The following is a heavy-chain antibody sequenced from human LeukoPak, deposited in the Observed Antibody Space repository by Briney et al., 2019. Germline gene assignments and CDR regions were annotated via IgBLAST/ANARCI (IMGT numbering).Heavy chain of an antibody. CDR3: ARDYMVRGVIGY. CDR2: ISSSSSYK. D-gene: IGHD3-10*01. Sequence: PVGCLRLSCAASVFTFCIYSMNCVPQAPGKGLGGVSYISSSSSYKYYADSVKGRFTISRANAKNSLYLQMNSLRAEDTAVYYCARDYMVRGVIGYWGQGTLVTVSS. J-gene: IGHJ4*02. CDR1: VFTFCIYS. V-gene: IGHV3-21*05.